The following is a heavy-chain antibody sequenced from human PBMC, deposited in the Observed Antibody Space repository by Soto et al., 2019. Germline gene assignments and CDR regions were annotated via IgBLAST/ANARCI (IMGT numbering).Heavy chain of an antibody. V-gene: IGHV3-74*01. CDR3: ARGDGDYYDGNGYLGRH. D-gene: IGHD3-22*01. CDR1: GFTFSSYW. CDR2: INSDGSRT. J-gene: IGHJ4*02. Sequence: EVQLMESGGGIVQPGGSLRLSCAASGFTFSSYWMHWVRQAPGKGLVWVSRINSDGSRTSYAVSAKGGFTISRDNAKNTVYLQMNSLRAEDTAVYYCARGDGDYYDGNGYLGRHWGQGTLVTVSS.